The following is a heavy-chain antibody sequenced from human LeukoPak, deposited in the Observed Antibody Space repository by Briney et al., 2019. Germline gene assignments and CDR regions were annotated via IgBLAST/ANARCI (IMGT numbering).Heavy chain of an antibody. CDR1: GFTFSSSG. Sequence: PGGSLRLSCAASGFTFSSSGMHWVRQAPGKGLEWVAAILYDGSDKYYADSVKGLFSISRDNSENTLYLQMNSLRAEDTAVYYCAKDRTIVGASAFDYWGQGTLVLVSS. CDR2: ILYDGSDK. J-gene: IGHJ4*02. CDR3: AKDRTIVGASAFDY. D-gene: IGHD1-26*01. V-gene: IGHV3-30*18.